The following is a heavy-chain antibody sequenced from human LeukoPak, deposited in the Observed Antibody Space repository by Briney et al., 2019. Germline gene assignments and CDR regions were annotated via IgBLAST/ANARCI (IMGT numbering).Heavy chain of an antibody. J-gene: IGHJ4*02. CDR1: GYTLSTYY. D-gene: IGHD3-16*01. Sequence: ASVKVSCKASGYTLSTYYMHWVRQASGQGLEWMAVINPSGGSANYAQKFQGRVTVTRDTSASTVYMELSSLRSEDTALYYCARVDYADEGWGYWGQGTLVTVSS. CDR3: ARVDYADEGWGY. V-gene: IGHV1-46*01. CDR2: INPSGGSA.